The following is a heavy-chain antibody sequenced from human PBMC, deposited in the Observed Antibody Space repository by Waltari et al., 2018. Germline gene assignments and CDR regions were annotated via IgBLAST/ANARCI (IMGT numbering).Heavy chain of an antibody. Sequence: EVQLLESGGGLVQPGGSLRLSCAASGFTFSSSAMSWVRQAPGKGLEWVSALSGSGGSTYYADSVKGRYTSTRDNSKKTLYRQMNSLRAEDTAGYYGAKDPRRSSSSRWGQGTLVTVSS. CDR3: AKDPRRSSSSR. V-gene: IGHV3-23*01. CDR1: GFTFSSSA. CDR2: LSGSGGST. D-gene: IGHD6-6*01. J-gene: IGHJ4*02.